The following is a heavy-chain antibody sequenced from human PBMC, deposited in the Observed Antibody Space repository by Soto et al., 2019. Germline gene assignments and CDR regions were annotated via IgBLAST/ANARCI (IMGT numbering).Heavy chain of an antibody. V-gene: IGHV4-31*03. J-gene: IGHJ6*03. CDR1: GGSISSGGYY. Sequence: PSETLSLTCTVSGGSISSGGYYWSWIRQHPGKGLEWIGYIYYSGSTYYNPSLKSRVTISVDTSKNQFSLKLSSVTAADTAVYYCARGLLPRKDYYYYMDVWGKGTTVTVSS. D-gene: IGHD3-10*01. CDR3: ARGLLPRKDYYYYMDV. CDR2: IYYSGST.